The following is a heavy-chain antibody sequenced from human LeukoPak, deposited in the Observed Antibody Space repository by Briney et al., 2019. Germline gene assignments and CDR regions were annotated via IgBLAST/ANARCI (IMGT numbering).Heavy chain of an antibody. J-gene: IGHJ3*02. Sequence: SETLSLTCAVSGYSISSGYYWGWIRQPPVKGLEWIGSIYHSGSTYYNPSLKSRVTISVDTSKNQFSLKLSSVTAADTAVYYCARHRQADAFDIWGQGTMVTVSS. CDR2: IYHSGST. CDR1: GYSISSGYY. CDR3: ARHRQADAFDI. V-gene: IGHV4-38-2*01.